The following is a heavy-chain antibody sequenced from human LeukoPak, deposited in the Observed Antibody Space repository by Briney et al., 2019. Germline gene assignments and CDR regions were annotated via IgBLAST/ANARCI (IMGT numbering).Heavy chain of an antibody. D-gene: IGHD5-12*01. V-gene: IGHV3-11*06. Sequence: PGGSLRLSCAASGFSLSDYYMSWIRQAPGKGLEWVSSISSSSSYIYYADSVKGRFTISRDDAKNSLYLQMNSLRAEDTAVYYCARSGIYSGYDLEADYWGQGTLVTVSS. CDR3: ARSGIYSGYDLEADY. CDR1: GFSLSDYY. CDR2: ISSSSSYI. J-gene: IGHJ4*02.